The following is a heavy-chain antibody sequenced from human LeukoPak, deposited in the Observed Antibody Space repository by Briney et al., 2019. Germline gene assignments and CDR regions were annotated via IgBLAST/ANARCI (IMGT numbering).Heavy chain of an antibody. D-gene: IGHD3-16*01. Sequence: HTGGSLRLSCAASGFTFSSYEMNWVRQAPGKGLEWVSYISSSGSTIYYADSVKGRFTISRDNAKNSLYLQMNSLRADDTAVYYCARGHLGLNYWGQGTLVTVSS. J-gene: IGHJ4*02. CDR3: ARGHLGLNY. CDR1: GFTFSSYE. V-gene: IGHV3-48*03. CDR2: ISSSGSTI.